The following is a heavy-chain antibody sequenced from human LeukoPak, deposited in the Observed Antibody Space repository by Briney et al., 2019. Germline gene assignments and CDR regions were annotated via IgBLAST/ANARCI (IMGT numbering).Heavy chain of an antibody. D-gene: IGHD3-22*01. Sequence: GASVKVSCKASGGTFSSYAISWVRQAPGQGLEWMGGIIPIFGTANYAQKFQGRVTITADKSTSTAYMELSSLRSEDTAVYYCAISGSYYYDSSEGYWGQGTLVTVSS. CDR3: AISGSYYYDSSEGY. V-gene: IGHV1-69*06. CDR2: IIPIFGTA. CDR1: GGTFSSYA. J-gene: IGHJ4*02.